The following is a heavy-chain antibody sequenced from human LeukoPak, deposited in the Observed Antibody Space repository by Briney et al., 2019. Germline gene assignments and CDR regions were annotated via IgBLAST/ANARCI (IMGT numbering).Heavy chain of an antibody. CDR1: GFTFSSYG. J-gene: IGHJ3*02. V-gene: IGHV3-30*03. CDR2: ISYDGSNK. Sequence: GGSLRLSCAASGFTFSSYGMHWVRQAPGKGLEWVAVISYDGSNKYYADSVKGRFTISRDNSKNTLYLQMNSLRAEDTAVYYCARDGAYSSSVCAFDIWGQGTMVTASS. CDR3: ARDGAYSSSVCAFDI. D-gene: IGHD6-6*01.